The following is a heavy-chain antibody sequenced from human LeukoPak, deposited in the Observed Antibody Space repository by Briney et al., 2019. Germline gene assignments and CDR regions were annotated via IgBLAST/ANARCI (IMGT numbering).Heavy chain of an antibody. D-gene: IGHD3-16*01. CDR1: GFTFSNYA. V-gene: IGHV3-7*01. CDR2: MKGDGSEI. J-gene: IGHJ3*01. CDR3: ARPAYTAAYDL. Sequence: PGGSLRLSCAASGFTFSNYAMSWVRQAPGKGLEWVANMKGDGSEIHYVDSVKGRFTISRDNAKNLLYLQMNSLRPEDTAVYYCARPAYTAAYDLWGQGTKVTVSS.